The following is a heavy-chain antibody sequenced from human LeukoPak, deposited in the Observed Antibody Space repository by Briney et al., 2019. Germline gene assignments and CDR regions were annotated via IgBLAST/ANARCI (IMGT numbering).Heavy chain of an antibody. CDR1: GGSFSGYY. Sequence: MSSETLSLTCAVYGGSFSGYYWSWIRQPPGKGLEWIGEINHSGSTNYNPSLKSRVTISVDTSKNQFSLKLSSVTAADTAVYYCARGRGSYYGSGSPSYFDYWGQGTLVTVSS. D-gene: IGHD3-10*01. J-gene: IGHJ4*02. CDR3: ARGRGSYYGSGSPSYFDY. V-gene: IGHV4-34*01. CDR2: INHSGST.